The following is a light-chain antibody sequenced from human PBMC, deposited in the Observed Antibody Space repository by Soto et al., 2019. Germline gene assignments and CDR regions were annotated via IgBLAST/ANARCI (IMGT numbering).Light chain of an antibody. CDR1: QSVSSH. CDR3: PQSYRTPLT. Sequence: DIQMTQSPSSLSASVGDRVIITCRASQSVSSHLNWYQQKPGKAPKLLIYAASSLQSGVSSRFSGSGSGTDFTLTIRSLEPEDFSNYYCPQSYRTPLTFGGGTKVEIK. J-gene: IGKJ4*01. V-gene: IGKV1-39*01. CDR2: AAS.